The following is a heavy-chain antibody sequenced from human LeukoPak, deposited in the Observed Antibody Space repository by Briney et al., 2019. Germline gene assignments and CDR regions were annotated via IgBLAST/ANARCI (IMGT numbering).Heavy chain of an antibody. V-gene: IGHV3-48*01. CDR2: VSGKSRAI. Sequence: PGGSLRLSCAASGFTFSDYGINWVRQAPGKGLEWLSFVSGKSRAIYYADSVRGRFTISRDNAESSLYLQMTSLRAEDTAVYFCVRDYMCAFDIWGQGTMVTVSS. CDR1: GFTFSDYG. J-gene: IGHJ3*02. CDR3: VRDYMCAFDI.